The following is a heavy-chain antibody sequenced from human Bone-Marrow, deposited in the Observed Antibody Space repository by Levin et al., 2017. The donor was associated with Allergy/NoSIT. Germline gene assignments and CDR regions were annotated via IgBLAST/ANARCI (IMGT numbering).Heavy chain of an antibody. J-gene: IGHJ4*02. V-gene: IGHV3-23*01. CDR1: GFSFSDYG. D-gene: IGHD2/OR15-2a*01. CDR2: VDNGGGRT. CDR3: AKDSGADTLFFDY. Sequence: LAGGSLRLSCVVSGFSFSDYGMSWVRQAPGKGLEWVSTVDNGGGRTYYADSVKGRFTISRDNAKKTLYLQMNSLRVDDAAVYYCAKDSGADTLFFDYWGQGILVTVSS.